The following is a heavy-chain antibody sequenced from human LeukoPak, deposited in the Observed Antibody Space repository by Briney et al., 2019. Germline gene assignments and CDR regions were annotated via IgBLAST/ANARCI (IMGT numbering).Heavy chain of an antibody. CDR2: ISYDGSNK. J-gene: IGHJ4*02. CDR1: GFTFSSYG. D-gene: IGHD4-17*01. CDR3: AKESYADLYFDC. V-gene: IGHV3-30*18. Sequence: GGSESLSCAASGFTFSSYGMHWVRQAPGKGLEWVAVISYDGSNKYYADSVKGRFTISRDNSKNTLYLQMNSLRAEDTAVYYCAKESYADLYFDCWGQRILVSVSS.